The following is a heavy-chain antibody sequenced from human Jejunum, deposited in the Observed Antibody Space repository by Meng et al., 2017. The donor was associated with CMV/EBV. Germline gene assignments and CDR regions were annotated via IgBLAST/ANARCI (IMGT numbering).Heavy chain of an antibody. V-gene: IGHV1-69*05. J-gene: IGHJ6*02. Sequence: ISWVRQAPGQGLEWMGGIIPIFGTANYAQKFQDRVTITTDESTSTAYMELSSLRSEDTAVYYCARGDPPSNGVPAANYYYCYGMDVWGQGTTVTVSS. CDR2: IIPIFGTA. D-gene: IGHD2-2*01. CDR3: ARGDPPSNGVPAANYYYCYGMDV.